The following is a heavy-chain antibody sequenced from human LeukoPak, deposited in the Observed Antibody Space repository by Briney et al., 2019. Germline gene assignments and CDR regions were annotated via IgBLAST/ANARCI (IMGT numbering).Heavy chain of an antibody. J-gene: IGHJ1*01. CDR1: GYSLTNYW. CDR2: IYPGDSDT. CDR3: ARRVHRVGSYSSHADH. V-gene: IGHV5-51*01. Sequence: GESLKISCKGSGYSLTNYWIGWVRQMPGKGLEWMGIIYPGDSDTTYSPSFQGQVTISADKSISTAYLQWSSLKASDTAMYYCARRVHRVGSYSSHADHWGQGTLVTVSS. D-gene: IGHD1-26*01.